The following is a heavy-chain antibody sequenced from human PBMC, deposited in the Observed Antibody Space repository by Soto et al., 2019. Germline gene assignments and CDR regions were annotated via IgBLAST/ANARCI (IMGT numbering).Heavy chain of an antibody. CDR1: GGYISSGGYS. V-gene: IGHV4-30-2*01. CDR3: ARAGFVVPSYYYGMDV. J-gene: IGHJ6*02. CDR2: IYHSGST. Sequence: PSETLSLTSAVSGGYISSGGYSWSWIRQPRGKGLEWIGYIYHSGSTYYNPSLKSRVTISVDRSKNQFSLKLSSVTAADTAVYYCARAGFVVPSYYYGMDVWGQGTTVTVSS. D-gene: IGHD3-10*01.